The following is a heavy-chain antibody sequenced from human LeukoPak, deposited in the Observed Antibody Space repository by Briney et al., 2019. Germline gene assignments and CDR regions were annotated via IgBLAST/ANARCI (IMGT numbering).Heavy chain of an antibody. V-gene: IGHV1-18*01. CDR1: GYTFTSYG. Sequence: ASVKVSCKASGYTFTSYGISWLRQAPAQGLEWMGWISAYNGNTNYAQKLQGRVTMTTDTSTSTAYMELRSLRSNDTAVYYCASVPLDQGHCSSTSCYTPWGQGTLVTVSS. CDR3: ASVPLDQGHCSSTSCYTP. D-gene: IGHD2-2*02. J-gene: IGHJ5*02. CDR2: ISAYNGNT.